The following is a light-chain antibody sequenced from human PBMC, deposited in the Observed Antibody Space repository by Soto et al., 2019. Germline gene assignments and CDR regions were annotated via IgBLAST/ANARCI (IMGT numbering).Light chain of an antibody. J-gene: IGLJ1*01. CDR1: SSDVGGYNY. CDR2: DVT. V-gene: IGLV2-11*01. CDR3: CSYAARYTFV. Sequence: QSALTQPRSVSGSPGQSVTISCTGTSSDVGGYNYVSWYQQHPGKAPKLMIYDVTKRPSGVPDRFSGSKSGNMASLTISGLQAEDEADYYCCSYAARYTFVFGTGTKVTVL.